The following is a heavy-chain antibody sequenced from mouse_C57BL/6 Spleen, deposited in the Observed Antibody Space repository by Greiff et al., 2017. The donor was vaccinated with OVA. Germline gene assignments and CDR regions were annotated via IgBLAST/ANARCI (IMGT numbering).Heavy chain of an antibody. CDR3: ARRLRGFAY. J-gene: IGHJ3*01. D-gene: IGHD3-2*02. Sequence: VQLQQPGAELVKPGASVKLSCKASGYTFTSYWMQWVKQRPGQGLEWIGEIDPSDSYTNYNQKFKGKATLTVDTSSSTAYMQLSSLTSEDSAVYYCARRLRGFAYWGQGTLVTVSA. CDR1: GYTFTSYW. CDR2: IDPSDSYT. V-gene: IGHV1-50*01.